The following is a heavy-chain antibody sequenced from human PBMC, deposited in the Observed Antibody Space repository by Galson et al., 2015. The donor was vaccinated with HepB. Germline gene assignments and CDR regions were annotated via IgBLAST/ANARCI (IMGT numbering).Heavy chain of an antibody. J-gene: IGHJ6*02. CDR3: AREPVYDILTGYPNPLHYYGMDV. CDR2: IIPILGIA. CDR1: GGTFSSYA. Sequence: SVKVSCKASGGTFSSYAISWVRQAPGQGLEWMGRIIPILGIANYAQKFQGRVTITADKSTSTAYMELSSLRSEDTAVYYCAREPVYDILTGYPNPLHYYGMDVWGQGTTVTVSS. V-gene: IGHV1-69*04. D-gene: IGHD3-9*01.